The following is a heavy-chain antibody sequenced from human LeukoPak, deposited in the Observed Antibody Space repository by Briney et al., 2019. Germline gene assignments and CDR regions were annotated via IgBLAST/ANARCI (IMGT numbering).Heavy chain of an antibody. V-gene: IGHV4-39*07. CDR2: IYYSGST. D-gene: IGHD5-18*01. J-gene: IGHJ4*02. CDR3: ARDEDTAMVMVY. Sequence: GSLRLSCAASGFTVSSNYMSWIRQPPGKGLEWIGSIYYSGSTYYNPSLKSRVTISVDTSKNQFSLKLSSVTAADTAVYYCARDEDTAMVMVYWGQGTLVTVSS. CDR1: GFTVSSNY.